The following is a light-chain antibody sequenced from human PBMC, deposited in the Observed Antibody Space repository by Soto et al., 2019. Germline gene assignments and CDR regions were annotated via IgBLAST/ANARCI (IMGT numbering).Light chain of an antibody. CDR1: QAISSW. Sequence: DIQMTQSPSSVSASVGDRVTITCRASQAISSWVAWYQQKPGKAPNLLIYGTSTLQSGVPSRFSGSGSGTDFTLTISGLQPEEFATYYCQQANSFPLTFGGGTKVEIK. J-gene: IGKJ4*01. CDR3: QQANSFPLT. CDR2: GTS. V-gene: IGKV1-12*01.